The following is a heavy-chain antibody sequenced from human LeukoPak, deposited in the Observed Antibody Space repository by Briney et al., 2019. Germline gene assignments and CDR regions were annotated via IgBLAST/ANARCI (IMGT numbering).Heavy chain of an antibody. V-gene: IGHV3-20*03. Sequence: SAINWNGETTVYADSVKGRFTSSRDNAKKSMYLQMNNLRVEDTALYYCARGYSSGNYYFDQWGQGTLVTVSS. CDR2: INWNGETT. D-gene: IGHD6-19*01. J-gene: IGHJ4*02. CDR3: ARGYSSGNYYFDQ.